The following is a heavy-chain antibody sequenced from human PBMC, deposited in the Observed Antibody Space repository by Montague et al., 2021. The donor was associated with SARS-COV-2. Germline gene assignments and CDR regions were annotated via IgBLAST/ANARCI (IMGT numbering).Heavy chain of an antibody. V-gene: IGHV6-1*01. CDR1: GDTVSSNSAT. J-gene: IGHJ6*02. CDR3: TSGREGNYNVMDV. D-gene: IGHD1-1*01. CDR2: TYYRSKWYN. Sequence: CAISGDTVSSNSATWNWVRQSPSRGLEWLGRTYYRSKWYNDYAVSVSGRVTINPDTSKSQFSLQLNSVTPEDTAIYYCTSGREGNYNVMDVWGQGTTVTVSS.